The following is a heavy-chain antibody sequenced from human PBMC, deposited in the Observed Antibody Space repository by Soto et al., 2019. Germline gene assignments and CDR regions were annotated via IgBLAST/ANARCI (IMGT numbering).Heavy chain of an antibody. J-gene: IGHJ4*02. CDR1: GGSISSSSYY. V-gene: IGHV4-39*01. CDR3: AKSPRVTSGYVSPFDY. Sequence: SETLSLTCTVSGGSISSSSYYWGWIRQPPGKGLEWIGSIYYSGSTYYNPSLKSRVTISVDTSKNQFSLKLSSVTAADTAVYYCAKSPRVTSGYVSPFDYWGQGTLVTVSS. CDR2: IYYSGST. D-gene: IGHD5-12*01.